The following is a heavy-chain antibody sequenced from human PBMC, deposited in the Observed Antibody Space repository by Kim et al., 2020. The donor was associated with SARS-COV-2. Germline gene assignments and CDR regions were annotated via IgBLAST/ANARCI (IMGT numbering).Heavy chain of an antibody. CDR2: IYHSGST. V-gene: IGHV4-4*02. CDR3: ARAGRVMVRGVPSD. D-gene: IGHD3-10*01. CDR1: GGSISSSNW. Sequence: SETLSLTCAVSGGSISSSNWWSWVRQPPGKGLEWIGEIYHSGSTNYNPYLKSLVTISVDKSKNQFSLKLSSVTAADTAVYYCARAGRVMVRGVPSDWGQGTLVTVSS. J-gene: IGHJ4*02.